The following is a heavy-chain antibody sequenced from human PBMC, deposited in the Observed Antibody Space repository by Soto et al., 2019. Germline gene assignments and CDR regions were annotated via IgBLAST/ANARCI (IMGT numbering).Heavy chain of an antibody. D-gene: IGHD3-9*01. CDR1: GGSISSSRYY. Sequence: PSETLSLTCTVSGGSISSSRYYWGWIRQPPGKGLEWIGSIYYSGSTYYNPSLKSRVTISVDTSKNQFSLKLSSVTAADTAVYYCASLQAQNYDVLTGFDYWGQGTLVTVSS. CDR3: ASLQAQNYDVLTGFDY. J-gene: IGHJ4*02. V-gene: IGHV4-39*01. CDR2: IYYSGST.